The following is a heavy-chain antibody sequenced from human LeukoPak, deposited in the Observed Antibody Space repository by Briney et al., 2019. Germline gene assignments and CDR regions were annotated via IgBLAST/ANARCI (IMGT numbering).Heavy chain of an antibody. J-gene: IGHJ4*02. CDR1: GFTFSSDW. CDR3: ARDSYYYDSSGDFGY. CDR2: IKQDGSEK. Sequence: GGSLRLSCAASGFTFSSDWMSWVRQAPGKGLEWVANIKQDGSEKYYVDSVKGRFTISRDNAKNSLYLQMDSLRAEDTAVYYCARDSYYYDSSGDFGYWGQGTLVTVSS. D-gene: IGHD3-22*01. V-gene: IGHV3-7*01.